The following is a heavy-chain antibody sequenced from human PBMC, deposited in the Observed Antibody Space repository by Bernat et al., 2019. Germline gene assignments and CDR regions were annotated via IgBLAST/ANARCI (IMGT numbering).Heavy chain of an antibody. J-gene: IGHJ4*02. V-gene: IGHV3-33*06. CDR1: GFTFSSYG. CDR3: AKDTLIVVVGYYFDY. CDR2: IWYDGSNK. Sequence: QVQLVESGGGVAQPGRSLRLSCAASGFTFSSYGMHWVRQAPGKGLEWVAVIWYDGSNKYYADSVKGRFTISRDNSKNTLYLQMNSLRAEDTAVYYCAKDTLIVVVGYYFDYWGQGTLVTVSS. D-gene: IGHD2-21*01.